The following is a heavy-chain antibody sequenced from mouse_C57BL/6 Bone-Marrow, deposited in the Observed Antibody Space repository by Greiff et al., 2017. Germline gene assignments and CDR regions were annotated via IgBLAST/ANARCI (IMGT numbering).Heavy chain of an antibody. J-gene: IGHJ2*01. CDR1: DFTFSDYG. CDR3: ARLYCDGRRYFDG. V-gene: IGHV5-17*01. CDR2: ISSGSSTM. Sequence: VQLKESGRGLVKPGASLKLSCAASDFTFSDYGMHWVRQAPGKGLVWVAYISSGSSTMYYADTVRGRFSIPRVNAKDTLTLQLTSLRSSDTDMYGCARLYCDGRRYFDGWGQGTTLTVSS. D-gene: IGHD1-1*01.